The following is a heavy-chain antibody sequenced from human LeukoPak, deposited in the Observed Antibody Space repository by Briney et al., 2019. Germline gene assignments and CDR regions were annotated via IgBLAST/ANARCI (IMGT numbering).Heavy chain of an antibody. V-gene: IGHV3-33*06. CDR2: IWYDGSNK. CDR3: AKSGRKYSSGWYDDY. CDR1: GFTFSSYG. J-gene: IGHJ4*02. D-gene: IGHD6-19*01. Sequence: GGSLRLSCAASGFTFSSYGMHRVRQARSKGLEWVAVIWYDGSNKYYADSVKGRFTISRDNSKNTLYLQMNSLRAEDTAVYYCAKSGRKYSSGWYDDYWGQGTLVTVSS.